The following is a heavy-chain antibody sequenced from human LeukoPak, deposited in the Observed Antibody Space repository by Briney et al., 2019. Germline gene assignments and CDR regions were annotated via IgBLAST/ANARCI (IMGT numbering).Heavy chain of an antibody. V-gene: IGHV4-38-2*01. D-gene: IGHD2-21*01. J-gene: IGHJ3*02. CDR3: ARPDKYCGGDCYSNAFDI. Sequence: SETLSLTCAVSGYSISSGYYWGWIRQPPGKGLEWIGSIYHSGSTYYNPSLKRRVTISVDTSKNQFSLKLSSVTAADTAVYYCARPDKYCGGDCYSNAFDIWGQGTMVTVSS. CDR1: GYSISSGYY. CDR2: IYHSGST.